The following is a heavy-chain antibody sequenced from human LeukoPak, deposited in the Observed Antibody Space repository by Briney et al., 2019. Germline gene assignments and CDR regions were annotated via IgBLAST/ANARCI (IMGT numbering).Heavy chain of an antibody. J-gene: IGHJ4*02. CDR2: IYYSGST. CDR1: GGSISSGGYY. V-gene: IGHV4-31*03. CDR3: ARDPLWFGESPRL. D-gene: IGHD3-10*01. Sequence: SETLSLTCTVSGGSISSGGYYWSWIRQPPGKGLEWIGYIYYSGSTYYNPSLKSRVTISVDTSKNQFSLKLSSVTAADTAVYYCARDPLWFGESPRLWGQGTLVTVSS.